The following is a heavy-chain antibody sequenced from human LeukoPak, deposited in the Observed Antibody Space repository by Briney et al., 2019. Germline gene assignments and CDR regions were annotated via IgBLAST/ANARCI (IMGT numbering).Heavy chain of an antibody. CDR2: ISADGSRT. Sequence: GGSLRLSCAASGFAFRNFAMSWVRQASGKGLEWVSAISADGSRTNYADSVKGRFTISRDNSKNTLYLQINSLGDDDTAVYYCAKETSSWVAYNWLDPWGQGTLVTVSS. CDR3: AKETSSWVAYNWLDP. D-gene: IGHD1-1*01. V-gene: IGHV3-23*01. CDR1: GFAFRNFA. J-gene: IGHJ5*02.